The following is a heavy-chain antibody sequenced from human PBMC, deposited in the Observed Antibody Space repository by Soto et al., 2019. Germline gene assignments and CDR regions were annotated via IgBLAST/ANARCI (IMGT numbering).Heavy chain of an antibody. CDR3: DYGGSGRLEGGSSWVRGSDY. J-gene: IGHJ4*02. V-gene: IGHV1-18*04. D-gene: IGHD3-10*01. Sequence: ASVKVSCKASVYTFTIYGISWVRQAPGQGLEGMGWISAYNGNTNYAQKLQSRVTMTTDTSTSTAYIELRSLRSDDTDVYSCDYGGSGRLEGGSSWVRGSDYWGQGTLVTVSS. CDR2: ISAYNGNT. CDR1: VYTFTIYG.